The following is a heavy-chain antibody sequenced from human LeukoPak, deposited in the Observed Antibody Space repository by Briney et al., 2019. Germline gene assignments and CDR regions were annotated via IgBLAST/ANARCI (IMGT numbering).Heavy chain of an antibody. D-gene: IGHD2-2*01. J-gene: IGHJ4*02. CDR1: GYTFIDFY. V-gene: IGHV1-2*02. Sequence: ASVKVSCKASGYTFIDFYVHWFRQAPGQGLEWVGEVNNNNGGTKYAQKFQGRVTLTRDTSIRTAYLELSGLRSDDTAVYYCARDSAPATGPSLDYWGQGTLVTVSS. CDR2: VNNNNGGT. CDR3: ARDSAPATGPSLDY.